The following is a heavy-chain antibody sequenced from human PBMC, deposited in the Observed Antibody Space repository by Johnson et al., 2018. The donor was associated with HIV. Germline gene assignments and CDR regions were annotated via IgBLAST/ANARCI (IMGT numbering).Heavy chain of an antibody. CDR2: ISYDGSSK. Sequence: QVQLVESGGGVVQPGRSLRLSCAASRFTFSTYGMHWVRQAPGKGLEWVAVISYDGSSKFYADSVKGRFTISRDNSKHTLYLQRNSLTGEDTAIYYCAAGGGDCYPSHWGFCAFDIWGRGTMVTVSS. V-gene: IGHV3-30*03. D-gene: IGHD2-21*01. CDR1: RFTFSTYG. J-gene: IGHJ3*02. CDR3: AAGGGDCYPSHWGFCAFDI.